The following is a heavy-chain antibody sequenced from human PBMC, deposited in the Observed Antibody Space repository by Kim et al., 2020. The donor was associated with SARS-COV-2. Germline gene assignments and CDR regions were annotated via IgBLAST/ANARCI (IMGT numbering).Heavy chain of an antibody. D-gene: IGHD3-9*01. V-gene: IGHV4-4*07. CDR3: ARDYYDILAGYYYYYGMDV. CDR1: GGSISSYY. Sequence: SETLSLTCTVSGGSISSYYWSWIRQPAGKGLEWIGRIYTSGSTNYNPSLKSRVTMSVDTSKNQFSLKLSSVTAADTAVYYCARDYYDILAGYYYYYGMDVWGQGTTVTVSS. CDR2: IYTSGST. J-gene: IGHJ6*02.